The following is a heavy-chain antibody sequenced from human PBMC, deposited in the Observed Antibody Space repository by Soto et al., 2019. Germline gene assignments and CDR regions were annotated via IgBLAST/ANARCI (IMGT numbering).Heavy chain of an antibody. Sequence: EVQLVETGGGLIQPGGSLRLSCAASGFTVSSNYMSWVRQAPGKGLEWVSVIYSGGSTYYADSVKGRFTIARDNSKNTQDLQMDSLGAEVTAVYYCARLGRIWGSYRNHYFDYWGQGTLVTVSS. V-gene: IGHV3-53*02. CDR1: GFTVSSNY. J-gene: IGHJ4*02. CDR3: ARLGRIWGSYRNHYFDY. D-gene: IGHD3-16*02. CDR2: IYSGGST.